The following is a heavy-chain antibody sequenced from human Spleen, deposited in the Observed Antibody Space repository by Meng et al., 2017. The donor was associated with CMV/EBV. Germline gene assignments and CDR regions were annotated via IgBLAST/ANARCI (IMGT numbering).Heavy chain of an antibody. V-gene: IGHV1-2*02. CDR1: GYTFTDYY. CDR2: INPNSNDT. CDR3: ASPAHAPDDDCYDP. D-gene: IGHD3-16*01. J-gene: IGHJ5*02. Sequence: ASVKVSCKASGYTFTDYYIHFVRQAPGQGLEWMGWINPNSNDTHSAQRFQGRITMTSDPSVTTAYMELTGLRSDDSAVYYCASPAHAPDDDCYDPWGQGTLVTVSS.